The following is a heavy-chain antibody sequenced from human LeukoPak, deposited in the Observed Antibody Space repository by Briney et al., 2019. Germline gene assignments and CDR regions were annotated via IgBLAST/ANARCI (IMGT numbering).Heavy chain of an antibody. Sequence: GASVKVSCKASGYTFTGYYLHWVRQAPGQGLEWMGWINPNSGGTKHPQKFQGRVTMTRDTSISTAYLEVSRLRSDDTAVYYCARKYDILTGQSNWFDPWGQGTLVTVSS. D-gene: IGHD3-9*01. V-gene: IGHV1-2*02. J-gene: IGHJ5*02. CDR2: INPNSGGT. CDR1: GYTFTGYY. CDR3: ARKYDILTGQSNWFDP.